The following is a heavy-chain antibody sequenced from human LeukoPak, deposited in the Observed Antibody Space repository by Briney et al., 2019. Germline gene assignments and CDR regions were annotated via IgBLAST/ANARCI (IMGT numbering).Heavy chain of an antibody. V-gene: IGHV4-34*01. J-gene: IGHJ6*02. CDR3: ARWGPNGYSYERYYYYVMDV. CDR1: GGSFSGYY. D-gene: IGHD5-18*01. Sequence: SETLSLTCAVYGGSFSGYYWSWIRQPPGKGLEWVGEINHSGSTNYNPSLKSRVTISVDTSKNQFSLKLSSVTAADTAVYYCARWGPNGYSYERYYYYVMDVWGQGTTVTVSS. CDR2: INHSGST.